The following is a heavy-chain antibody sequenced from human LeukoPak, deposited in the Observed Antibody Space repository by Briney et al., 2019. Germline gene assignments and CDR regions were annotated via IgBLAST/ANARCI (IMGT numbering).Heavy chain of an antibody. V-gene: IGHV4-39*01. Sequence: SETLSLTCTVSGVSISSSNSYWGWVRQAPGKGLEWIGSIFDSGSTYHNPSLKSRVSISGDTSKNQFFLKLNSVTAADTAIYYCARHFLYYDWGTYYPSDYWGQGTLVTVSS. CDR3: ARHFLYYDWGTYYPSDY. D-gene: IGHD3-10*01. J-gene: IGHJ4*02. CDR2: IFDSGST. CDR1: GVSISSSNSY.